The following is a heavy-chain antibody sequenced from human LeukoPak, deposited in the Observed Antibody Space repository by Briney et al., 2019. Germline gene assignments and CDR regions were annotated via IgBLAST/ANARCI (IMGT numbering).Heavy chain of an antibody. CDR2: IKQDGSET. V-gene: IGHV3-7*01. Sequence: GGSLRLSCAASGFTFTRYWMSWVRQARGKGLEWVANIKQDGSETHYVDSVKGRFTISRDNARNAVYLQMNSLSDDDTAVYYCARDGDYIMPPFDYWGQGILVTVSS. CDR1: GFTFTRYW. CDR3: ARDGDYIMPPFDY. J-gene: IGHJ4*02. D-gene: IGHD4-17*01.